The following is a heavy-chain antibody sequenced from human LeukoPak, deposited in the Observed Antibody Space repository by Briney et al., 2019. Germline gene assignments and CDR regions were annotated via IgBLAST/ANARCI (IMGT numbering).Heavy chain of an antibody. CDR2: VSGSGDST. CDR3: AKAVDAYNYFDS. V-gene: IGHV3-23*01. CDR1: GFTFRSYA. Sequence: GGSLRLSCAASGFTFRSYAMSWVRQAPGKGLKWVSTVSGSGDSTHYADSVKGRFTISRDNSKNTLYLQMNSLRAEDTAVYYCAKAVDAYNYFDSWGQGTLVTVSS. D-gene: IGHD5-24*01. J-gene: IGHJ4*02.